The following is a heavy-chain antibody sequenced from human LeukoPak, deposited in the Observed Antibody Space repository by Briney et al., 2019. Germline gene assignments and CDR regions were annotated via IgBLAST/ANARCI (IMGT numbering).Heavy chain of an antibody. Sequence: SVKVSCKASGGTFSSYAISWVRQAPGQGLEWMGGIIPIFGTANYAQKFQGRVTITADESTSTAYMELSSLRSEDTAVYYCAYRPYYYDSSGYYSPWGQGTLVTVSS. D-gene: IGHD3-22*01. CDR1: GGTFSSYA. CDR2: IIPIFGTA. J-gene: IGHJ5*02. CDR3: AYRPYYYDSSGYYSP. V-gene: IGHV1-69*13.